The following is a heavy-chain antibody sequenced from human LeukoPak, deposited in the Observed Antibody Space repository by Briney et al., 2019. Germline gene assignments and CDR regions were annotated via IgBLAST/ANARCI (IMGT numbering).Heavy chain of an antibody. CDR3: TTDATGVLLWFGELSTGDY. D-gene: IGHD3-10*01. V-gene: IGHV3-15*01. CDR1: GFTFSNAW. J-gene: IGHJ4*02. CDR2: IKSKTDGGTT. Sequence: GGSLRLSCAASGFTFSNAWMSWVRQAPGKGLEWVGRIKSKTDGGTTDYAAPVKGRFTISRGDSKNTLYLQMNSLKTEDTAVYYCTTDATGVLLWFGELSTGDYWGQGTLVTVSS.